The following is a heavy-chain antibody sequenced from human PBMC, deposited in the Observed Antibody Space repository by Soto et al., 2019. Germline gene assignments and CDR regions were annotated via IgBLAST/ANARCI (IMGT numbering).Heavy chain of an antibody. D-gene: IGHD3-10*01. CDR3: ARISGSGHLGWFDP. Sequence: VGSLRLSCISSGFTFNTYGMFWARQAPGTGLEWVAGIWYDGSYRYYVDSAKGRFTVSRDNSKNTVYLEMNNLRAEDTAVYYCARISGSGHLGWFDPWGQGTLVTVSS. J-gene: IGHJ5*02. V-gene: IGHV3-33*01. CDR2: IWYDGSYR. CDR1: GFTFNTYG.